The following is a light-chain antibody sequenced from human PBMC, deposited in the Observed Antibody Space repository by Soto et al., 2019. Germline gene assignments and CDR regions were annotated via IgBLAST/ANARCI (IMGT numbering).Light chain of an antibody. Sequence: DIVLTQSPATLSLSPGERATLSCRASQSVRSFLIWYQQKPGQAPRLLIDYASNRATGIPARFSGSGSDTDFTLTISSLEPEDSAVYYCQQRSDWPLTFGGGTKVEIK. CDR3: QQRSDWPLT. CDR2: YAS. CDR1: QSVRSF. V-gene: IGKV3-11*01. J-gene: IGKJ4*01.